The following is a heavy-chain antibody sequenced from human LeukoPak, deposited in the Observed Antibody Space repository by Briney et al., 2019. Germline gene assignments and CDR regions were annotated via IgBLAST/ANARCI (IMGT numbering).Heavy chain of an antibody. CDR2: IYTSGST. D-gene: IGHD6-13*01. Sequence: SESLSLTCTVSGGSISSGSYYWSWIRQPAGKGLEWIGRIYTSGSTNYNPSLKSRVTISVDTSKNQFSLTLSSVTAADTAVYYCARGSYSSSWYSLYFQHWGQGTLVTVSS. V-gene: IGHV4-61*02. CDR3: ARGSYSSSWYSLYFQH. J-gene: IGHJ1*01. CDR1: GGSISSGSYY.